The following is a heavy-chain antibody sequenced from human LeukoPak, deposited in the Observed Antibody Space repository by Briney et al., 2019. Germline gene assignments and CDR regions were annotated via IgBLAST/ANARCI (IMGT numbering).Heavy chain of an antibody. CDR1: GGSISSYY. V-gene: IGHV4-4*07. CDR2: IYTSGST. Sequence: SETLSLTCTVSGGSISSYYWSWIRQPAGKGLEWIGRIYTSGSTNYNPSLKSRVTMSVDTSKNQFSLKLSSVTAADTAVYYCARDERRGWYDWFDPWGQGTLVTVSS. CDR3: ARDERRGWYDWFDP. D-gene: IGHD6-19*01. J-gene: IGHJ5*02.